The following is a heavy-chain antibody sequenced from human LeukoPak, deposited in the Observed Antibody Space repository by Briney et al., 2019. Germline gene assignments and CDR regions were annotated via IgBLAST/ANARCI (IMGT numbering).Heavy chain of an antibody. D-gene: IGHD6-13*01. Sequence: ASVKVSCKASGYTFTSYGISWVRQAPGQGLEWVGWISAYNGTTNYPQKLQGRVTMTTDTSTSTAYMELRSLRSDDTAVYYCARDRRYSSSPKPMVVWGEGTTVTVSS. CDR1: GYTFTSYG. J-gene: IGHJ6*04. CDR3: ARDRRYSSSPKPMVV. V-gene: IGHV1-18*01. CDR2: ISAYNGTT.